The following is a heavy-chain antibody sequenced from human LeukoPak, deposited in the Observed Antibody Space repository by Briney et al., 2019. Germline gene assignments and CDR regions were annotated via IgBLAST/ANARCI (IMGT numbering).Heavy chain of an antibody. J-gene: IGHJ4*02. CDR1: GLTFSSYG. D-gene: IGHD2-2*01. Sequence: GGSLRLSCAASGLTFSSYGMHWVRQAPGKGLEWVTFIQYDGSDKYYADCVKGRFTISRDNAKNSLYLQMNSLRAEDTAVYYFARGETYYCSSTSCPFFDHWRKGTLVTVSS. CDR2: IQYDGSDK. CDR3: ARGETYYCSSTSCPFFDH. V-gene: IGHV3-30*02.